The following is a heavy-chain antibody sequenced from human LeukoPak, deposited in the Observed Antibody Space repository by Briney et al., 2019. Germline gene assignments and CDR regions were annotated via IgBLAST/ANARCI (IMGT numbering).Heavy chain of an antibody. J-gene: IGHJ5*02. Sequence: SQTLSLTCTVSGDPINSGGYYWSWIRLHPGKGLEWIGYIYYTGFTYYNPSLKSRLTISIDTSKNQFSLKLSSVTAADTAVYYCARDRRGSAWTNWFDPWGQGTLVTVSS. CDR1: GDPINSGGYY. CDR3: ARDRRGSAWTNWFDP. D-gene: IGHD6-25*01. V-gene: IGHV4-31*03. CDR2: IYYTGFT.